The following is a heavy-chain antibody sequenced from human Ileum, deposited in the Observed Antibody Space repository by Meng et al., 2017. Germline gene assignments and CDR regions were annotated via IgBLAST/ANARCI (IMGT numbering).Heavy chain of an antibody. Sequence: GESLKISCADSGFTFSSCAMNWVRQAPGKGLEWVSAVSTAGITYYADSVKGRFTISRDNSKNTLYLQMNSLRAEDTAVYYCAKGGTFTRDSMDYRGQGTVVTVSS. CDR2: VSTAGIT. D-gene: IGHD2-15*01. J-gene: IGHJ4*02. CDR3: AKGGTFTRDSMDY. CDR1: GFTFSSCA. V-gene: IGHV3-23*01.